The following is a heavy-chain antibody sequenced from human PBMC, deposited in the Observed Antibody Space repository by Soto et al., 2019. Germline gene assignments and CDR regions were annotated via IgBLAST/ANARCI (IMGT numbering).Heavy chain of an antibody. CDR2: FNTSGGST. D-gene: IGHD5-18*01. CDR3: ARGGYDCYFDL. J-gene: IGHJ2*01. V-gene: IGHV1-46*02. Sequence: QVQLVQSGAEVKKPGASVKVSCKASGYTFNSYYIHWMRQAPGQGLEWMGIFNTSGGSTTYAQQLQGRLTWTRDTSTSTVYMELSSLRSEDTAIYYFARGGYDCYFDLWGRGSLVTVSS. CDR1: GYTFNSYY.